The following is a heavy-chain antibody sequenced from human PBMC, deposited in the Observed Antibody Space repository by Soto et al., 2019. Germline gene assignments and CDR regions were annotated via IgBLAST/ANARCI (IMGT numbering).Heavy chain of an antibody. CDR1: GFTFSIYC. V-gene: IGHV3-30*18. Sequence: GGSLRLSCAGSGFTFSIYCIHWVRHAPGKGLEWVALISYDGGNEKYTESVKDRFTISRDDSHNVAYLQMSSLRTEDTAMYYCAKDRYSGTYPTDFDYWGQGSLVTVSS. CDR2: ISYDGGNE. CDR3: AKDRYSGTYPTDFDY. J-gene: IGHJ4*02. D-gene: IGHD1-26*01.